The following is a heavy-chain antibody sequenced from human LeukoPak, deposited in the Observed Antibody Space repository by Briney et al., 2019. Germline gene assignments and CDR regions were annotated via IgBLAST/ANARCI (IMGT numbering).Heavy chain of an antibody. CDR3: ARTSARGAQFDY. Sequence: PSETLSLTCTVSGGSISNYYWRWLRQPAGMGLEWIGRIYASGSTNYNPSLRSRVTISVDTSNNQFSLNLSSVTAADTAVYYCARTSARGAQFDYWGQGTLVTVSS. V-gene: IGHV4-4*07. CDR1: GGSISNYY. J-gene: IGHJ4*02. CDR2: IYASGST. D-gene: IGHD3-10*01.